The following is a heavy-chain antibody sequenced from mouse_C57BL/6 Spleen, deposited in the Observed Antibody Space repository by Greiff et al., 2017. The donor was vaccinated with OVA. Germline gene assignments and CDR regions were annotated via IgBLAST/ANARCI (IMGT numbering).Heavy chain of an antibody. Sequence: QVQLKQPGAELVMPGASVKLSCKASGCTFTSYWMHWVKQRPGQGLEWIGEIDPSDSYTNYNQKFKGKSTLTVDKSSSTAYMQLSSLTSEDSAVYYCARGGNYEGFDYWGQGTTLTVSS. CDR1: GCTFTSYW. J-gene: IGHJ2*01. CDR2: IDPSDSYT. V-gene: IGHV1-69*01. D-gene: IGHD2-1*01. CDR3: ARGGNYEGFDY.